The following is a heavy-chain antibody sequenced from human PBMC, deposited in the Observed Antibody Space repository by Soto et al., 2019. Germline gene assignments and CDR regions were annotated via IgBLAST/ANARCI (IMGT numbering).Heavy chain of an antibody. V-gene: IGHV3-23*01. CDR3: AKNSGWFNT. CDR1: GFTFSSTD. CDR2: ILDSGTVV. J-gene: IGHJ5*02. Sequence: LESGGGRVQPGGSLRLSCTTSGFTFSSTDMSWVRQAPGRGLEWISTILDSGTVVYYADSVKGRFTVSRDNSNGILFVQMDSLRPDDTAVYYCAKNSGWFNTWGQGAPVIVSS. D-gene: IGHD3-10*01.